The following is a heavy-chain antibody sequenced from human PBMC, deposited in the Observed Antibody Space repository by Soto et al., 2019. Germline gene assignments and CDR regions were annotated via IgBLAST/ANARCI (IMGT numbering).Heavy chain of an antibody. J-gene: IGHJ4*02. Sequence: ASVKVSCKASGYTFTSYAMHWVRQAPGQRLEWMGWINAGNGNTKYSQKFQGRVTITRDTSASTAYMELSSLRSEDTAVYYCARDEGSGWITTKGFDDWGQGTLVTVSS. CDR1: GYTFTSYA. CDR3: ARDEGSGWITTKGFDD. D-gene: IGHD6-19*01. V-gene: IGHV1-3*01. CDR2: INAGNGNT.